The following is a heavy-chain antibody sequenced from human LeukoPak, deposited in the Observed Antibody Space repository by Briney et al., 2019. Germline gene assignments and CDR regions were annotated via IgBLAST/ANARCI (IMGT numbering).Heavy chain of an antibody. V-gene: IGHV4-61*02. J-gene: IGHJ4*02. D-gene: IGHD3-10*01. CDR2: IYTSGST. Sequence: SETLSLTCTVSGGSISSGSYYWSWILQPAGKGLEWIGRIYTSGSTNYNPSLKSRVTISVDTSKNQFSLKLSSVTAADTAVYYCARGTGMAYYYGSGSYFDYWGQGTLVTVSS. CDR1: GGSISSGSYY. CDR3: ARGTGMAYYYGSGSYFDY.